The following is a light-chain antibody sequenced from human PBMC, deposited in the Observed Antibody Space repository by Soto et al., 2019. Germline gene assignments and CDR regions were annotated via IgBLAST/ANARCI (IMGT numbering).Light chain of an antibody. CDR3: QQYGSSPRT. CDR2: VAS. J-gene: IGKJ1*01. CDR1: QSVSSSY. V-gene: IGKV3-20*01. Sequence: EIVLTQSPGALSLSPGERATLSCGASQSVSSSYLAWYQQKPGQAPRLLIYVASTRATGIPDRFSGSGSGTDFTLTISRLEPEDFAVYYCQQYGSSPRTFGQGTKVEIK.